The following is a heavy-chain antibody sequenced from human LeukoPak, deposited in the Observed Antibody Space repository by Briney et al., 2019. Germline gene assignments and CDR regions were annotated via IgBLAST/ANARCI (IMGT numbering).Heavy chain of an antibody. J-gene: IGHJ4*02. D-gene: IGHD6-19*01. CDR2: IYYSGST. CDR1: GGSISSYY. CDR3: AREYSSGWSGAGY. Sequence: SETLSLTCTVSGGSISSYYWSWIRQPPGKGLEWIGYIYYSGSTNYNPSLKSRVTISVDTSKNQFSLKLSSVTAADTAVYYCAREYSSGWSGAGYWGQGTLVTVSS. V-gene: IGHV4-59*01.